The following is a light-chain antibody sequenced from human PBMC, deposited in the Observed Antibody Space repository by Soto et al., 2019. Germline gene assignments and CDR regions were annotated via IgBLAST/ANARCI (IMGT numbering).Light chain of an antibody. CDR3: QHYNSYSDA. J-gene: IGKJ1*01. CDR1: QTISSW. V-gene: IGKV1-5*03. CDR2: KAS. Sequence: DIQMTQSPSTLSGSVGDRVTITCRASQTISSWLAWYQQKPGKAPKLLIYKASTLKSGVPSRFSGSGSGTKFTLTISSLQPDDFATYYCQHYNSYSDAFGQGTKVELK.